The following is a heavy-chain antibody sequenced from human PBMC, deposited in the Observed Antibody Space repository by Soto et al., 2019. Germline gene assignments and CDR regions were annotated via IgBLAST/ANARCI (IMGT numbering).Heavy chain of an antibody. V-gene: IGHV3-30*18. CDR2: ISYDGSNK. Sequence: QVQLVESGGGVVQPGRSLRLSCAASGFTFSSYGMHWVRQAPGKGLEWVAVISYDGSNKYYADSVKGRFTISRDNSKTKLYLQMNSLRAEDTAVYYCAKGGKGFTPPNYWGQGTLVTVSS. CDR3: AKGGKGFTPPNY. J-gene: IGHJ4*02. CDR1: GFTFSSYG. D-gene: IGHD6-13*01.